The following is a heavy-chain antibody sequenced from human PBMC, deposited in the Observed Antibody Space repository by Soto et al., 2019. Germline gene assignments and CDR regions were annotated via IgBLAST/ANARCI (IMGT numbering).Heavy chain of an antibody. CDR3: AVWFGESPSWFDP. CDR2: IIPILSIA. Sequence: QVQLVQSGAEVKKPGSSVKVSCKASGGTFSSYTISWVRQAPGQGLEWMGRIIPILSIANYAQKFQGRVTITADKSTSTAYMELSSLRSEDTAVYYCAVWFGESPSWFDPWGQGTLVTVSS. D-gene: IGHD3-10*01. CDR1: GGTFSSYT. J-gene: IGHJ5*02. V-gene: IGHV1-69*02.